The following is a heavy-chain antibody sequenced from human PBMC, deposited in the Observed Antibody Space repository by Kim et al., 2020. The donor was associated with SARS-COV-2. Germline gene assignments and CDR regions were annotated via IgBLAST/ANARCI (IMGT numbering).Heavy chain of an antibody. V-gene: IGHV1-69*13. D-gene: IGHD5-18*01. J-gene: IGHJ6*02. CDR2: IIPIFGTA. CDR1: GGTFSSYA. CDR3: ARRKRVDTAMVINYYGMDV. Sequence: SVKVSCKASGGTFSSYAISWVRQAPGQGLEWMGGIIPIFGTANYAQKFQGRVTITADESTSTAYMELSSLRSEDTAVYYCARRKRVDTAMVINYYGMDVWGQGTTVTVSS.